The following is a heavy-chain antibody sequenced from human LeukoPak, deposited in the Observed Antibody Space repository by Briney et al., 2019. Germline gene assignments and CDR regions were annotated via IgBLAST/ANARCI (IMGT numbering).Heavy chain of an antibody. CDR2: IYYSGST. CDR1: GGYISSYY. V-gene: IGHV4-59*01. J-gene: IGHJ4*02. D-gene: IGHD5-24*01. Sequence: SETLSLTCTVSGGYISSYYWSWIRQPPGKGLEWIGYIYYSGSTNYNPSLKSRVTISVDTSKNQFSLKLSSVTAADTAVYYCARVEMATFDYWGQGTLVTVSS. CDR3: ARVEMATFDY.